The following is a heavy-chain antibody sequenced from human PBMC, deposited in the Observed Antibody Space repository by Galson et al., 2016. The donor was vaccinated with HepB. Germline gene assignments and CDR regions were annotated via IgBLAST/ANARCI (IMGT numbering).Heavy chain of an antibody. Sequence: ETLSLTCTVSDGPISSSIYYWGWIRQTPGKGLEWIGSIYYSGSTYHSPSLKSRLTISVDTSKNQFSLRLNSVTAADTAVYYCASSLYRSGWHWNFDYWGQGTLVTVSS. D-gene: IGHD6-19*01. CDR2: IYYSGST. CDR3: ASSLYRSGWHWNFDY. J-gene: IGHJ4*02. CDR1: DGPISSSIYY. V-gene: IGHV4-39*01.